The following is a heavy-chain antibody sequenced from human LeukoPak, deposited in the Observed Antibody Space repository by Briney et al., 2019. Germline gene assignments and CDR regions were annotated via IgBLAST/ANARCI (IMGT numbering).Heavy chain of an antibody. V-gene: IGHV3-23*01. CDR3: AKEAGYSSSWSPLHFDY. D-gene: IGHD6-13*01. CDR2: ISGSGDST. CDR1: GFTFSSYA. Sequence: GGSLRLSCAASGFTFSSYAMSWVRQAPGKGLEWVSAISGSGDSTYYGDSVKGRFTISRDNSKNTLYLQMNSPRAEDTAVYYCAKEAGYSSSWSPLHFDYWGQGTLVTVSS. J-gene: IGHJ4*02.